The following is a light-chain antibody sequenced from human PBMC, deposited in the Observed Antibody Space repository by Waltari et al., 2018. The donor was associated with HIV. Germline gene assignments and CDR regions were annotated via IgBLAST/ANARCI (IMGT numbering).Light chain of an antibody. CDR2: GNS. Sequence: QSVLTQPLSVSGAPGQRVTISCTGSSSNIGAGYDVHWYQQLPGTAPKLLIYGNSNRRSGVPDRFSGSKSGTSASLAITGLQAEDEADYYCQSYDSSLSGSVVFGGGTKLTVL. J-gene: IGLJ2*01. V-gene: IGLV1-40*01. CDR3: QSYDSSLSGSVV. CDR1: SSNIGAGYD.